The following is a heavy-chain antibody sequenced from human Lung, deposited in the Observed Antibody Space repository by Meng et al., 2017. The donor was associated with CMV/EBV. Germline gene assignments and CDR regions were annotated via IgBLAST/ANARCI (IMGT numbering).Heavy chain of an antibody. V-gene: IGHV3-15*01. D-gene: IGHD6-19*01. CDR2: IKSKADGGTT. CDR1: GFTFSNAW. J-gene: IGHJ6*02. CDR3: TTHSVPGPVYYYYGMDV. Sequence: SCAASGFTFSNAWMSWVRQVPGQGLKWVGRIKSKADGGTTDYAAPVKGRFTISRDDSENTLYLHMNSLRTDDTGVYYCTTHSVPGPVYYYYGMDVXGQGXTVTVSS.